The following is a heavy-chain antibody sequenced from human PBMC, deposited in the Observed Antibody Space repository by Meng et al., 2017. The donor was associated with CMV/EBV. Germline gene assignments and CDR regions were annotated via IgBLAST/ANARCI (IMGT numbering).Heavy chain of an antibody. V-gene: IGHV4-30-4*08. D-gene: IGHD1-14*01. CDR3: ARVMGPNRTPYYFDY. CDR1: GGCIRRRDYS. Sequence: QTQETGTRQGKPLQPLSLTRHGSGGCIRRRDYSWSWIRQPPGNGLEWIGYIYYSGSTYYNPSLKSRVTISVDTSKNQFSLKLSSVTAADTAVYYCARVMGPNRTPYYFDYWGQGTLVTVSS. J-gene: IGHJ4*02. CDR2: IYYSGST.